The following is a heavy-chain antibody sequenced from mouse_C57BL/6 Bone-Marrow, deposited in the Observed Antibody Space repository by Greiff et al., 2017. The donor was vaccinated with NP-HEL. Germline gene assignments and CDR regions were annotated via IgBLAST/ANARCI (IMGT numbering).Heavy chain of an antibody. CDR1: GYTFTSYD. Sequence: QVHVKQSGPELVKPGASVKLSCKASGYTFTSYDINWVKQRPGQGLEWIGWIYPRDGSTKYNEKFKGKATLTVDTSSSTAYMELHSLTSEDSAVYFCARSPITTVVATSHFDYWGQGTTLTVSS. CDR3: ARSPITTVVATSHFDY. V-gene: IGHV1-85*01. D-gene: IGHD1-1*01. J-gene: IGHJ2*01. CDR2: IYPRDGST.